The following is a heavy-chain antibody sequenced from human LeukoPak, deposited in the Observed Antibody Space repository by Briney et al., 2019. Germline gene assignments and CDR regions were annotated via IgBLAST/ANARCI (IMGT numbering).Heavy chain of an antibody. Sequence: GGSLRLSCAASGFTFSNYAMSWVRQAPGKGLEWVAVISYDGSNKYYADSVKGRFTISRDNSKNTLYLQMNSLRAEDTAVYYCAKDLKEVAAGTVFDYWGQGTLVTVSS. CDR1: GFTFSNYA. V-gene: IGHV3-30*18. J-gene: IGHJ4*02. CDR3: AKDLKEVAAGTVFDY. D-gene: IGHD6-13*01. CDR2: ISYDGSNK.